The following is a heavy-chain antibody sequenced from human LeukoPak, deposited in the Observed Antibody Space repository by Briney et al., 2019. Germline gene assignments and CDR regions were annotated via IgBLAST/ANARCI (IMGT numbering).Heavy chain of an antibody. Sequence: PSETLSLTCTVSGGSISSGSCYWSWIRQPAGKGLEWIGRIYTSGSTNYNPSPKSRVTISVDTSKNQFSLKLSSVTAADTAVYYCARDGGYYDSSGYYYWGQGTLVTVSS. CDR1: GGSISSGSCY. V-gene: IGHV4-61*02. D-gene: IGHD3-22*01. CDR3: ARDGGYYDSSGYYY. J-gene: IGHJ4*02. CDR2: IYTSGST.